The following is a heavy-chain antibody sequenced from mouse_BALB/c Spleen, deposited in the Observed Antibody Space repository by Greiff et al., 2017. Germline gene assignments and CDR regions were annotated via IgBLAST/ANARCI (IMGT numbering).Heavy chain of an antibody. J-gene: IGHJ1*01. Sequence: QVQLKQSGPGLVAPSQSLSITCTVSGFSLTSYDISWIRQPPGKGLEWLGVIWTGGGTNYTSAFMSRLSISKDNSKSQVFLKMNSLQTDDTAINYCVRDPGIGWYCDGWGAGTTVTVSS. D-gene: IGHD4-1*01. CDR3: VRDPGIGWYCDG. CDR1: GFSLTSYD. V-gene: IGHV2-9-2*01. CDR2: IWTGGGT.